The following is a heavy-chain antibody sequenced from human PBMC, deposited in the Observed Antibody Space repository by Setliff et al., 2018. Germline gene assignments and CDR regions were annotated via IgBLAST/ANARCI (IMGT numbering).Heavy chain of an antibody. Sequence: SVKVSCKASGDTFSTYTLSWVRQAPGQGFEWMGRIIPMFEKTNYAQKFQGRVTITADESTTTTYMELSSLRSDDTAVYYCATIYGYNSLAWYSDLWGRGTLVTVSS. CDR1: GDTFSTYT. CDR3: ATIYGYNSLAWYSDL. D-gene: IGHD5-18*01. J-gene: IGHJ2*01. CDR2: IIPMFEKT. V-gene: IGHV1-69*13.